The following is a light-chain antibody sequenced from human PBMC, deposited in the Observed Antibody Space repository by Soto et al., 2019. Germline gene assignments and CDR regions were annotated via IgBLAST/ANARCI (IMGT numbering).Light chain of an antibody. CDR1: ESISSW. CDR2: DVS. Sequence: DIQMTQIPSTLPASVGDTVTIICRASESISSWLAWYQQKPGKAPKLLIYDVSKLRRGVPSRFSGGGSGTEFILTISSLQPEDFANYFCQQYNSYSPWTFGQGTKVEIK. CDR3: QQYNSYSPWT. V-gene: IGKV1-5*02. J-gene: IGKJ1*01.